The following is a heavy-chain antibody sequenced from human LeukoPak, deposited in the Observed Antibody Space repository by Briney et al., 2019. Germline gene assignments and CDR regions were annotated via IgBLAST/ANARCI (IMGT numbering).Heavy chain of an antibody. CDR3: AKDPQYSSSSDY. D-gene: IGHD6-6*01. J-gene: IGHJ4*02. V-gene: IGHV3-30*18. CDR2: ISYDGSNK. CDR1: GFTFSSYG. Sequence: PGGSLRLSCAASGFTFSSYGMHWVRQAPGKGLEWVAVISYDGSNKYYADSVKGRFTISRDNSKNTLYLQMNSLRAEDTAVYYCAKDPQYSSSSDYWGQGTLVTVSS.